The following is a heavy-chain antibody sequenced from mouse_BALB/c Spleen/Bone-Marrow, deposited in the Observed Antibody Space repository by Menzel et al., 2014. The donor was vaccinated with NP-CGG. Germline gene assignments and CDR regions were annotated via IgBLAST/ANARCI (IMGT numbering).Heavy chain of an antibody. CDR3: ARALGDGYYYAMDY. CDR2: IDPSDSET. V-gene: IGHV1-69*02. J-gene: IGHJ4*01. D-gene: IGHD2-3*01. CDR1: GYTFTSYW. Sequence: QVQLQQPGAELVKPGAPEKLSCKASGYTFTSYWMNWVKQRPGRGLEWIGRIDPSDSETHYNQKFKDKATLTVDKSSSTAYIQLSSLTSEDSAVYYCARALGDGYYYAMDYWGQGTSVTVSS.